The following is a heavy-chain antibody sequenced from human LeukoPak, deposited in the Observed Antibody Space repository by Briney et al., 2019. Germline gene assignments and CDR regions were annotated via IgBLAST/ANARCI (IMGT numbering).Heavy chain of an antibody. CDR3: ARTKARDYGGNSIESITSGY. J-gene: IGHJ4*02. V-gene: IGHV1-24*01. CDR1: GYTLTELS. Sequence: ASVKVSCKVSGYTLTELSMHWVRQAPGKGLEWMGGFDPEDGETIYAQKFQGRVTMTEDTSTDTAYMELSSLRSADTAVYYCARTKARDYGGNSIESITSGYWGQGTLVTVSS. CDR2: FDPEDGET. D-gene: IGHD4-17*01.